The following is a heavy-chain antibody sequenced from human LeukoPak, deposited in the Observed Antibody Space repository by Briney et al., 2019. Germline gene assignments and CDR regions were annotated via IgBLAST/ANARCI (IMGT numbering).Heavy chain of an antibody. CDR3: ARDGDGYNLGAFDI. D-gene: IGHD5-24*01. J-gene: IGHJ3*02. V-gene: IGHV3-72*01. CDR1: GFTFSDYY. Sequence: GGSLRLSCAASGFTFSDYYMDWVRQAPGKGLEWVGRTRNKANSYTTEYAASVKGRFTISRDDSKNSLYLQMNSLKTEDTAVYYCARDGDGYNLGAFDIWGQGKMVTVSS. CDR2: TRNKANSYTT.